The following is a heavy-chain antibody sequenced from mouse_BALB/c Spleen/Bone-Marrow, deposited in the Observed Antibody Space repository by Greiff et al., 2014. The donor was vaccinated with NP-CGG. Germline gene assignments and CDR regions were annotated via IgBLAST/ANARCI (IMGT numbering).Heavy chain of an antibody. V-gene: IGHV1-74*01. J-gene: IGHJ2*02. CDR1: VKAFTSEW. CDR3: ASPFAY. CDR2: IAPSNSET. Sequence: SVKAFTSEWRLWLEKKPGQGLEWIGMIAPSNSETRLNQKFKDKATLTVDKSSSTAYMQIISFLSEASAVYHGASPFAYWGQGTSVTVSS.